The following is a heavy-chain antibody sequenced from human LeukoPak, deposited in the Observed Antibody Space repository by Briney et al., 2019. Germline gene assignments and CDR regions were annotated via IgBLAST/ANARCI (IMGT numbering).Heavy chain of an antibody. CDR3: ARDLDCSGGSCYDY. J-gene: IGHJ4*02. Sequence: GASVKVSCKASGYTFTGYYMHWVRQAPGQGLEWMGWINPNSGGTNYAQKFQGRVTMTRDTSISTAYMELSRLRSDDTVVYYCARDLDCSGGSCYDYWGQGTLVTVSS. CDR1: GYTFTGYY. CDR2: INPNSGGT. D-gene: IGHD2-15*01. V-gene: IGHV1-2*02.